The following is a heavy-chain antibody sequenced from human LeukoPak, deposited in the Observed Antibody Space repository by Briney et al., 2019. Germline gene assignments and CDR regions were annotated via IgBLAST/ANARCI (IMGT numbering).Heavy chain of an antibody. CDR2: INTDGSST. CDR1: GFIFSSYW. J-gene: IGHJ4*02. CDR3: ASLYYYDSSVKLDY. D-gene: IGHD3-22*01. V-gene: IGHV3-74*01. Sequence: GGSLRLSCAASGFIFSSYWMHWVRHAPGKGLAWVSRINTDGSSTSYADSVKGRFTISRDNAKNTLYLQMNSLRAEDTAVYYCASLYYYDSSVKLDYWGQGTLVTVSS.